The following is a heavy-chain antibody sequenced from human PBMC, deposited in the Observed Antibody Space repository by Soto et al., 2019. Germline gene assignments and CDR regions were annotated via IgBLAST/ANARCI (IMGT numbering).Heavy chain of an antibody. CDR1: GFSLSTSGMC. Sequence: SGPTLVNPTQTLTLTCTFSGFSLSTSGMCVSWIRQPPGKALEWLARIDWDDDKYYSTSLKTRLTISKDTSKNQVVLTMTNMDPVDTATYYCARTTRGIAAADPEYWGQGTLVTVSS. CDR3: ARTTRGIAAADPEY. V-gene: IGHV2-70*11. J-gene: IGHJ4*02. D-gene: IGHD6-13*01. CDR2: IDWDDDK.